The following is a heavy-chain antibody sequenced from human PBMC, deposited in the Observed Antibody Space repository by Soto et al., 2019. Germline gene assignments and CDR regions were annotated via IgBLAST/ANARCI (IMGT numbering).Heavy chain of an antibody. V-gene: IGHV3-23*01. Sequence: GGSLRLSCAATGFSFAGYALTWARQAPGKGLEWLSAVSGGGASTYYADSVRGRFSISRDVSGNMIYLQLNRLTAGDTATYYCAKTQTFNGYYGGFDAWGQGTRVTVSS. CDR2: VSGGGAST. CDR1: GFSFAGYA. D-gene: IGHD3-3*01. J-gene: IGHJ4*02. CDR3: AKTQTFNGYYGGFDA.